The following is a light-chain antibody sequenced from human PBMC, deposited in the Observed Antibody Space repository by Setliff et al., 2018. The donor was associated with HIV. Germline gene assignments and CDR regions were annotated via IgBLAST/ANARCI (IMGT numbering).Light chain of an antibody. V-gene: IGLV2-23*02. J-gene: IGLJ1*01. Sequence: SALTQPASVSGSPGQSITISCTGTSSDIGSWNFVSWYQQYPDKAPKVMIYEVSKRPSGVSNRFSGSKSGNTASLTISGLQAEDEADYYCCSNTGSNTYVFGSWTKVTVL. CDR1: SSDIGSWNF. CDR2: EVS. CDR3: CSNTGSNTYV.